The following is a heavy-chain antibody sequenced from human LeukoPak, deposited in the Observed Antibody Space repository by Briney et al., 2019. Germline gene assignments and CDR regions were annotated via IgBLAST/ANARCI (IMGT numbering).Heavy chain of an antibody. CDR1: GFTFSTHE. Sequence: GGSLRLSCTASGFTFSTHEMNWVRQAPGKGLEWVSYISTSGTTKYCADSVKGRFIISRDNAKNSVYLQMNSLRVEDTAVYYCAPMVRWLDTYNWFDPWGQGTLVTVSS. D-gene: IGHD4/OR15-4a*01. V-gene: IGHV3-48*03. J-gene: IGHJ5*02. CDR3: APMVRWLDTYNWFDP. CDR2: ISTSGTTK.